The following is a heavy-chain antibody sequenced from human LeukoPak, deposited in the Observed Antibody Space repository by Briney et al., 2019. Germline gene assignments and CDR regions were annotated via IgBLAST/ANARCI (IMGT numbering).Heavy chain of an antibody. D-gene: IGHD3-22*01. CDR2: IFHSGST. CDR1: GYSISGGYY. J-gene: IGHJ4*02. Sequence: SETLSLTCTVSGYSISGGYYWGWIRQPPGKGLEWIGSIFHSGSTYYNPSLKSRVTISADTSKNQFSLNLSSVTAADTAMYYCARSYDSSGYYFFWGQGTLVTVSS. CDR3: ARSYDSSGYYFF. V-gene: IGHV4-38-2*02.